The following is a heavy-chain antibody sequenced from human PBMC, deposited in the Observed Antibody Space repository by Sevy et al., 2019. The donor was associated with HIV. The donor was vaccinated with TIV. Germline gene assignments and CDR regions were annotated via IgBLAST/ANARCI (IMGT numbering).Heavy chain of an antibody. D-gene: IGHD1-7*01. V-gene: IGHV3-15*01. J-gene: IGHJ4*02. CDR2: IKSKTDAATR. CDR3: AAGTGTSDFDY. CDR1: GFTFSEAW. Sequence: GGSLRLSCAASGFTFSEAWMSWVRQAPGKGLEWVGRIKSKTDAATRDFAAPVRGRFSISRVDSANTVDLVMTNLKPEDTGVYYCAAGTGTSDFDYWGQGTLVTVSS.